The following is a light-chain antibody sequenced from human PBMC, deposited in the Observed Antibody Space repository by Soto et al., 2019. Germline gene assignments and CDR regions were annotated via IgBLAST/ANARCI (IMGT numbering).Light chain of an antibody. Sequence: EIAMTQSPATLSVSPGERATLSCWASQSVNTNLAWYQQKPGQAPRLLIYGASTRATGIPARFRGSGSGTEFTVTISSLKSEDFAIYYCQQYNSWPLTFGGGTKVEIK. CDR3: QQYNSWPLT. V-gene: IGKV3-15*01. CDR1: QSVNTN. J-gene: IGKJ4*01. CDR2: GAS.